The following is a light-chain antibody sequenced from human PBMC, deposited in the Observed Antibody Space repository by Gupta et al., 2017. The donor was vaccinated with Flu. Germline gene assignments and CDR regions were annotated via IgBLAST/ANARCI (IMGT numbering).Light chain of an antibody. V-gene: IGKV1-5*03. CDR2: KAS. J-gene: IGKJ1*01. Sequence: PSTLSASVGDRVTITCRASQSISSWLAWFLQKPGKAPKPLIYKASNLEDGVPSRFSGRGSGTEFTLTISSLQPDDFATYYCQQYNSYSWTFGQGTRVESK. CDR1: QSISSW. CDR3: QQYNSYSWT.